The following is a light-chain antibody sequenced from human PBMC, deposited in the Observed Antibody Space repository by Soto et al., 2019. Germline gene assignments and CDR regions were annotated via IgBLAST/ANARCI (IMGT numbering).Light chain of an antibody. V-gene: IGKV1-5*01. J-gene: IGKJ1*01. CDR3: QKYNSAPRT. CDR2: DAS. Sequence: DIRVTQSPPTLSASVGDRVTITCRASQTITTWMAWYQQKPGKAPKLLVYDASTLQSGVATRFSGSGSGTEFTLTISCLQPEDVATYYCQKYNSAPRTFGQGTKVDIK. CDR1: QTITTW.